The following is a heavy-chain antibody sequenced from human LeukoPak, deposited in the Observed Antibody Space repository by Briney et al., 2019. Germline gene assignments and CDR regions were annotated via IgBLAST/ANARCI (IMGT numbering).Heavy chain of an antibody. J-gene: IGHJ4*02. CDR3: ARERYYYDSSGYRFDY. Sequence: SQTLSLTCTVSVGSISSGSYYWSWIRQPAGKGLEWIGRIYTSGSTNYNPSLKTRVTISVDTSKTQFSLKLSSVTAADTAVYYCARERYYYDSSGYRFDYWGQGTLVTVSS. CDR2: IYTSGST. V-gene: IGHV4-61*02. D-gene: IGHD3-22*01. CDR1: VGSISSGSYY.